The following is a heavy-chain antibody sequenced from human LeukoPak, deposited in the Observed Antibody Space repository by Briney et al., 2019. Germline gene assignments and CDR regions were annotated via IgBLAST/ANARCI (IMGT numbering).Heavy chain of an antibody. V-gene: IGHV3-30*18. J-gene: IGHJ4*02. CDR2: ISYDGSNK. D-gene: IGHD6-19*01. CDR3: AKRYSSGWYYFDY. CDR1: GFTFSSYG. Sequence: GRSLRLSWAASGFTFSSYGMHWVRQAPGKGLEWVAVISYDGSNKYYADSVKGRFTISRDNSKNTLYLQMNSLRAEDTAVYYCAKRYSSGWYYFDYWGQGTLVTVSS.